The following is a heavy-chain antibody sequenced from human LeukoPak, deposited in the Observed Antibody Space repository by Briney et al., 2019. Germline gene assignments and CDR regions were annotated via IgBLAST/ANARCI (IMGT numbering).Heavy chain of an antibody. D-gene: IGHD3-22*01. CDR1: GGSISSGSYY. CDR3: ARDGVSYFDNSGYYVPDAFDI. Sequence: SETLSLTCTVSGGSISSGSYYWSWIRQPAGKGLEWIGRMYTSGSTNYNPSLKSRVTISVDTSKNQFSLKLSSVTAADTAVYYCARDGVSYFDNSGYYVPDAFDIWGQGTMVTVSS. V-gene: IGHV4-61*02. CDR2: MYTSGST. J-gene: IGHJ3*02.